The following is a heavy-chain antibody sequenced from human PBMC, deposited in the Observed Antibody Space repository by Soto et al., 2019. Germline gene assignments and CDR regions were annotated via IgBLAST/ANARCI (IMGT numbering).Heavy chain of an antibody. CDR1: GGSISSGNSYS. CDR3: ARAVAPYLGTWFDP. CDR2: ISHSGST. Sequence: QLQLQESGSGLVKPSQTLSLTCAVSGGSISSGNSYSWSWIRQPPGKGLEWIGSISHSGSTSYNPSLKGRVTMSVDKSKNQFYLNLSSVTAADMAVYYCARAVAPYLGTWFDPWGQGTLVIVSS. J-gene: IGHJ5*02. V-gene: IGHV4-30-2*01. D-gene: IGHD3-16*01.